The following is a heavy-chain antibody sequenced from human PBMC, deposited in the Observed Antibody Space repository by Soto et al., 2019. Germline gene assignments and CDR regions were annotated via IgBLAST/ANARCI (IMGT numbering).Heavy chain of an antibody. CDR3: ALHQYEAPAATGRFHP. Sequence: QLQLQESGPGLVKPSETLSLTCTVSGGSISSSSYYWGWIRQPPGKGLEWIGNLYYSGSTYYTPYHXRXAXTXXEPTMNQFALRLSPVTAAATALYYCALHQYEAPAATGRFHPWGQGTVVTVSS. V-gene: IGHV4-39*01. J-gene: IGHJ5*02. D-gene: IGHD2-15*01. CDR1: GGSISSSSYY. CDR2: LYYSGST.